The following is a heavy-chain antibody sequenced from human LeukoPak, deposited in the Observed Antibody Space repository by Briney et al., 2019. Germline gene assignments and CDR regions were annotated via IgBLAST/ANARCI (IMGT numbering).Heavy chain of an antibody. CDR3: AKGIVGATKGVDSYYAMDV. J-gene: IGHJ6*02. Sequence: GGSLRLSCAASGFTFSSYGMHWVRQAPGKGLEWVAVISYDGSNKYYADSVKGRFTISRDNSKNTLYLQMNSLRAEDTAVYYCAKGIVGATKGVDSYYAMDVWGQGTTVTVSS. D-gene: IGHD1-26*01. CDR1: GFTFSSYG. V-gene: IGHV3-30*18. CDR2: ISYDGSNK.